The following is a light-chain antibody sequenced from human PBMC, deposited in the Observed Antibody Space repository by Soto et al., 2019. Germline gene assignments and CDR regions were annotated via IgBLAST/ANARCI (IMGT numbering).Light chain of an antibody. Sequence: QSVLTQPPSVSGAPGQRVTISCTGSSSNIGAGYAVHWYQQLPGTAPKLLIYGNSHRPSGVPDRFSGSKSGTSASLAITGLQAEDEADYYCPAYDSSLNGVVFGGGTKLTVL. J-gene: IGLJ2*01. CDR2: GNS. V-gene: IGLV1-40*01. CDR1: SSNIGAGYA. CDR3: PAYDSSLNGVV.